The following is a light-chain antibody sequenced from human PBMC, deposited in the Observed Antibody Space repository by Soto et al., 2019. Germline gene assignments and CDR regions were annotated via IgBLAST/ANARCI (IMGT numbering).Light chain of an antibody. CDR2: GNT. J-gene: IGLJ2*01. CDR1: SSNIGAGYD. CDR3: QSYDKRLSGLVL. V-gene: IGLV1-40*01. Sequence: QSVLTQPPSVSGAPGQRVTISCTGSSSNIGAGYDVHWYRQLPGTAPKVLIYGNTNRPSGVPDRFSASKSDTSASLAITGLQADDEGDYYCQSYDKRLSGLVLFGGGTKVTVL.